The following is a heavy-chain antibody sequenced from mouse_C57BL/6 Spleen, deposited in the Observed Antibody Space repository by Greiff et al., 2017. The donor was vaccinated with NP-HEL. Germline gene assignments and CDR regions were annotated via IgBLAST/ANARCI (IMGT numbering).Heavy chain of an antibody. J-gene: IGHJ4*01. CDR3: ARQGGTGAMDY. D-gene: IGHD4-1*01. Sequence: DVQLVESGGGLVQPGGSLKLSCAASGFTFSDYYMYWVRQTPEKRLEWVAYISNGGGSTYYPDTVKGRFTISRDNAKNTLYLQMSRLKSEDTAMYYCARQGGTGAMDYWGQGTSVTVSS. CDR1: GFTFSDYY. CDR2: ISNGGGST. V-gene: IGHV5-12*01.